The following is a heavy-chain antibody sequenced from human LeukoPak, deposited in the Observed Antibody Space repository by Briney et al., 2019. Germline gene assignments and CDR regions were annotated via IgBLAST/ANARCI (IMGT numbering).Heavy chain of an antibody. Sequence: ASVKVSCKASGFTFTSSAMQWVRQARGQRLEXXXWIVVGSGNTNYAQKFQERVTITRDMSTSTAYMELSSLRSEDTAVYYCAAAVAGTSLFDYWGQGTLVTVSS. CDR3: AAAVAGTSLFDY. CDR2: IVVGSGNT. CDR1: GFTFTSSA. D-gene: IGHD6-19*01. J-gene: IGHJ4*02. V-gene: IGHV1-58*02.